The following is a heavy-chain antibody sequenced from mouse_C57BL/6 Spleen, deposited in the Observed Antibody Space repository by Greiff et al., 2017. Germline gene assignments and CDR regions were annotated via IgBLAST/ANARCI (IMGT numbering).Heavy chain of an antibody. CDR2: IDPNSGGT. D-gene: IGHD2-3*01. J-gene: IGHJ2*01. CDR3: ARSDDGYPGYFDY. Sequence: QVQLQQPGAELVKPGASVKLSCKASGYTFTSYWMHWVKQRPGRGLEWIGRIDPNSGGTKYNEKFKSKATLTVDKPSSTAYMQLSVLTSADSAVYYGARSDDGYPGYFDYWGQGTTLTVSS. V-gene: IGHV1-72*01. CDR1: GYTFTSYW.